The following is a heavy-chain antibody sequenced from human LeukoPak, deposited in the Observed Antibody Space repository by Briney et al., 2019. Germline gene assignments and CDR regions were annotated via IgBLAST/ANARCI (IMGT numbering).Heavy chain of an antibody. CDR3: ARGPISGWSADY. CDR1: GFTFSSYW. CDR2: IKQAGTEK. V-gene: IGHV3-7*03. J-gene: IGHJ4*02. Sequence: GGSLRLSCAASGFTFSSYWMTWVRQAPGKGLEWVANIKQAGTEKYYVDSVKGRFTISRDNAKNSLFLQMNSLRAEDTAVYYCARGPISGWSADYWGQGTLVTVSS. D-gene: IGHD6-19*01.